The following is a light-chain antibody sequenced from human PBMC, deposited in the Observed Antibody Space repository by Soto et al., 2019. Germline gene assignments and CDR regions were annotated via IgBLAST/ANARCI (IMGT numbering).Light chain of an antibody. J-gene: IGKJ5*01. CDR3: QQRSNWPGIT. CDR1: QGIGNT. CDR2: DAS. Sequence: EIVMTQSPATLSVSPGERATLSCRASQGIGNTLAWYQQKPGQAPRLLIYDASNRATGIPARFSGSGSGTDFTLTISSLEPEDFAVYYCQQRSNWPGITFGQGTRLEIK. V-gene: IGKV3D-11*01.